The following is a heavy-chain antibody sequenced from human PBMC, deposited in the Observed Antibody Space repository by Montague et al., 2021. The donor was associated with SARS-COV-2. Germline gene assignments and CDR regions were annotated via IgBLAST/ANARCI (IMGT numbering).Heavy chain of an antibody. D-gene: IGHD6-19*01. CDR1: GFTFSSYD. V-gene: IGHV3-13*01. CDR2: IGTAGDT. Sequence: SLRLSCAASGFTFSSYDMHWARQATGKGLEWVSAIGTAGDTYYPGSVKGRFTISRENAKNSLYLQMNSLRAGDTAVYYCARVGYSSGWYASFHWYFDLWGRGALVAVSS. CDR3: ARVGYSSGWYASFHWYFDL. J-gene: IGHJ2*01.